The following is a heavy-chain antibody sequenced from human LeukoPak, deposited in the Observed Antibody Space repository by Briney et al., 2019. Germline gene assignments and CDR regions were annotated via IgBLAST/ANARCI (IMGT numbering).Heavy chain of an antibody. J-gene: IGHJ4*02. CDR3: ARVRYFDWPLSDY. D-gene: IGHD3-9*01. Sequence: SETLSLTCTVSGGSINSRSDYWGWIRQPPGKGLEWIGSIYYSGSTHYNPSLKSRVTMSIDTSKNQFSLRLSSVTAADTAVYYCARVRYFDWPLSDYWGQGTLVTVSS. CDR2: IYYSGST. CDR1: GGSINSRSDY. V-gene: IGHV4-39*01.